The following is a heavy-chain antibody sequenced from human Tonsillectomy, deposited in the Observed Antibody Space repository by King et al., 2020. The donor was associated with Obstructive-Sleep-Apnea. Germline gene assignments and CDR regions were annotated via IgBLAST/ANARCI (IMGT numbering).Heavy chain of an antibody. CDR3: APGRWWWGA. J-gene: IGHJ6*02. CDR2: IKEDGSEK. Sequence: VQLVESGGDLVQPGGSLRLSCAPSGFTFSGYWMAWVRQAPGRGLEWVANIKEDGSEKYYVDSVKGRFIISRDNAKNLLYLQMNSLRVDDTAIYYCAPGRWWWGAWGHGTTVTVSS. D-gene: IGHD2-21*01. CDR1: GFTFSGYW. V-gene: IGHV3-7*01.